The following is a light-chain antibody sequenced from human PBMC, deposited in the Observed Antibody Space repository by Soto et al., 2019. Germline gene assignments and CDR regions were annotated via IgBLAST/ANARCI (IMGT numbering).Light chain of an antibody. CDR1: QSVSSNY. V-gene: IGKV3-20*01. Sequence: EIVLKQSPCTLSVSPGERVTLSCRASQSVSSNYLALYQQRPGQAPRLLSLGASYRATGIPDRFSGSGSGTDFTLTISRLEPEDFAVYYCQQYSSSPPEFTFGPGTKVDSK. CDR2: GAS. J-gene: IGKJ3*01. CDR3: QQYSSSPPEFT.